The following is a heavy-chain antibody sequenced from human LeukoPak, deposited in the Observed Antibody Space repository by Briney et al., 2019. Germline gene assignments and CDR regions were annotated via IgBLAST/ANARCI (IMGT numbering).Heavy chain of an antibody. CDR2: ISAYNGNT. D-gene: IGHD6-6*01. J-gene: IGHJ4*02. Sequence: ASVKVSCKASGYTFTSYGISWVRQAPGQGLEWMGWISAYNGNTNYAQKLQGRVTMTTDTSTSTAYMELRSLRSDDTAVYYCARDQLPFYSSSVDYWGQGTLVTVSS. CDR1: GYTFTSYG. V-gene: IGHV1-18*01. CDR3: ARDQLPFYSSSVDY.